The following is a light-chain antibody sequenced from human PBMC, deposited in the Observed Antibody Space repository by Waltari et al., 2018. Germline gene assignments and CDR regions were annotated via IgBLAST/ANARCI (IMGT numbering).Light chain of an antibody. V-gene: IGKV3-15*01. CDR2: GAS. CDR3: QQYSDGYT. J-gene: IGKJ2*01. CDR1: QSVRNN. Sequence: EVLMTQSPATVSVSPGEGATLACWAIQSVRNNVAWFQQKPGQAPRLLIYGASTRATGIPARFSGSGAGTDFSLTISGLQSEDFAVYYCQQYSDGYTFGQGTKLEIK.